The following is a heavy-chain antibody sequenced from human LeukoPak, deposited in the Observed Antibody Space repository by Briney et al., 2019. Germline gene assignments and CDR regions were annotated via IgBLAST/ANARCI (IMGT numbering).Heavy chain of an antibody. CDR2: IYPGDSDT. V-gene: IGHV5-51*01. J-gene: IGHJ6*02. CDR1: GYSFTSYW. D-gene: IGHD6-13*01. Sequence: GESLKISCKGSGYSFTSYWIGWVRQMPGKGLEWMGIIYPGDSDTRYSPSFQGQVTISADKSISTAYLQWSSLKASDTAMYYCARGPAADNYYYGMDVWGQGTTVTVSS. CDR3: ARGPAADNYYYGMDV.